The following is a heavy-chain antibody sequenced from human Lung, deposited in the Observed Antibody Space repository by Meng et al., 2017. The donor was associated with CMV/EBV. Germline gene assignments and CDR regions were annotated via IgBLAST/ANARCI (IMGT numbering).Heavy chain of an antibody. Sequence: GGSLRLXCAVSGLSVMTNYMSWVRQAPGKGLEWVSVIYSGGTTIYADSVKGRFTFSRDSSKNTLYLQMNHLRPEDTAVYYCLGGHVAAAVPFDYLGQGTLVTVSS. CDR2: IYSGGTT. CDR3: LGGHVAAAVPFDY. J-gene: IGHJ4*02. V-gene: IGHV3-66*02. D-gene: IGHD6-19*01. CDR1: GLSVMTNY.